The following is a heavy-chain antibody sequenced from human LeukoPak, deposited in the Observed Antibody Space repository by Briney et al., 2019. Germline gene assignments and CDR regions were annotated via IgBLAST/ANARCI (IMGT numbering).Heavy chain of an antibody. CDR3: AREGAYGSGSYSDYFDY. D-gene: IGHD3-10*01. J-gene: IGHJ4*02. Sequence: GGSLRLSCAASGFTFSSYWTSWVRQAPGKGLEWVANIKQDGSEKYYVDSVKGRFTISRDNAKNSLYLQMNSLRAEDTAVYYCAREGAYGSGSYSDYFDYWGQGTLVTVSS. CDR1: GFTFSSYW. CDR2: IKQDGSEK. V-gene: IGHV3-7*01.